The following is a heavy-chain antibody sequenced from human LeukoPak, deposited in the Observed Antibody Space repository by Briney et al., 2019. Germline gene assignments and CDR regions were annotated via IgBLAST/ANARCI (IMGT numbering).Heavy chain of an antibody. Sequence: GASVKVSCKASGYTFISYYIHWVRQVPGQGLEWMGLINPSSGNTPYAQQFQGRVTMTRDTSTSTVYMELSSLRSEDTAVYYCARHSLIGTTPFDYWGQGTLVTVPS. V-gene: IGHV1-46*01. CDR1: GYTFISYY. D-gene: IGHD1-20*01. CDR2: INPSSGNT. CDR3: ARHSLIGTTPFDY. J-gene: IGHJ4*02.